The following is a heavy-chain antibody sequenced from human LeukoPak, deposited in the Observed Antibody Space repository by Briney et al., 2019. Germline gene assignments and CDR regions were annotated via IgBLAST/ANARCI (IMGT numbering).Heavy chain of an antibody. CDR3: TKRLGPISGSYDYFDP. D-gene: IGHD1-26*01. V-gene: IGHV4-4*09. Sequence: SETLSLTCTVSGGSISGNYWSWIRQPPGQGLEWIAYIHSNGYTNYNPSLRSRVTISVDTSNNQFSLKVTSLTAADTAMYYCTKRLGPISGSYDYFDPWGQGALVTVSS. CDR1: GGSISGNY. CDR2: IHSNGYT. J-gene: IGHJ5*02.